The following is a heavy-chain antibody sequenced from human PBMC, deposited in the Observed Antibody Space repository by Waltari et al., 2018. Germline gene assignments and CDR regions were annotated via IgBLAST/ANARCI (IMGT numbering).Heavy chain of an antibody. CDR3: ASSFYSGYYMDV. J-gene: IGHJ6*03. D-gene: IGHD2-15*01. CDR2: INHSGST. Sequence: QVQLQQWGAGLLKPSETLSLTCAVYGGSFSGYYWSWIRQPPGKGLEWIGEINHSGSTNYNPSLKSRVTISVDTSKNQFSLKLSSVTAADTAVYYCASSFYSGYYMDVWGKGTTVTVSS. CDR1: GGSFSGYY. V-gene: IGHV4-34*01.